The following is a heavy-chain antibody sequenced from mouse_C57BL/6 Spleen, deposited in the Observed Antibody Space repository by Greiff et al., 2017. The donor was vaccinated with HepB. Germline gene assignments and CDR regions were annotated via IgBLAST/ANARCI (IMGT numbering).Heavy chain of an antibody. V-gene: IGHV1-53*01. Sequence: QVQLQQPGTELVKPGASVKLSCKASGYTFTSYWMHWVKQRPGQGLEWIGNINPSNGGTNYNEKFKSKATLTVGKSSSTAYMQLSSLTSEDSAVYYGVSGVNDYGSSLRYFDVWGTGTTVTVSS. CDR3: VSGVNDYGSSLRYFDV. D-gene: IGHD1-1*01. J-gene: IGHJ1*03. CDR2: INPSNGGT. CDR1: GYTFTSYW.